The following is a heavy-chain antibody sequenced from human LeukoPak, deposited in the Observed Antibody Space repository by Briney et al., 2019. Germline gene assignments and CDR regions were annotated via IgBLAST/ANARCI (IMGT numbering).Heavy chain of an antibody. J-gene: IGHJ4*02. CDR2: IKSKTDGGAT. V-gene: IGHV3-15*01. CDR1: GLSFSIAW. CDR3: TTEGSGWYGGGGGVY. Sequence: GGSLRLSCAASGLSFSIAWMTWVRQAPGKGLEWVGRIKSKTDGGATDYAAPVKGRFTISRDDSKNTLYLQMNSLKTEDTAVYYCTTEGSGWYGGGGGVYWGQGTLVTVSS. D-gene: IGHD6-19*01.